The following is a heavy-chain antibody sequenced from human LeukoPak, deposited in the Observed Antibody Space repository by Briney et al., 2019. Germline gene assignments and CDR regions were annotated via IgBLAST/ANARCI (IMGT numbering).Heavy chain of an antibody. Sequence: GGSLRLSCAASGFTFSSYSMNWVRQAPGKGLEWVAFIRFDGSNEDYADSVKGRFTISRDNSKNTLFLQMNGLRAEDTAIYYCAKDRGWELLLWDAFHMWGQGTLVIVSS. J-gene: IGHJ3*02. CDR2: IRFDGSNE. V-gene: IGHV3-30*02. CDR3: AKDRGWELLLWDAFHM. D-gene: IGHD1-26*01. CDR1: GFTFSSYS.